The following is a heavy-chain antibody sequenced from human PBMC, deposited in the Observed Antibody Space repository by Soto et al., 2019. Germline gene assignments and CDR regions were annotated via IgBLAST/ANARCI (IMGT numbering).Heavy chain of an antibody. J-gene: IGHJ4*02. Sequence: QVQLQESGPGLVKPSQTLSLTCTVSGGSISSGGYYWSWIRQHPGKGLEWIGYIYYSGSTYYNPSLKRRVTISVDTSKNQSSLKLSSVTAADTAVYYCARERRDRDGYTLLDYWGQGTLVTVSS. CDR2: IYYSGST. CDR3: ARERRDRDGYTLLDY. V-gene: IGHV4-31*03. D-gene: IGHD5-12*01. CDR1: GGSISSGGYY.